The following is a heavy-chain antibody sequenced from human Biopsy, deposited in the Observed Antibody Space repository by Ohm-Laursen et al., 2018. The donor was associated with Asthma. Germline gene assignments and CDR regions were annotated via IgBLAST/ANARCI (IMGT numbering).Heavy chain of an antibody. D-gene: IGHD3-9*01. J-gene: IGHJ3*01. CDR1: GYTFIHFA. V-gene: IGHV1-3*01. CDR2: INAGDGNT. CDR3: ARTYYDFLTGQVNDAFAL. Sequence: VAAVKVSCKGSGYTFIHFAIHWVRQAPGQRLEWMGWINAGDGNTKYSQKFQGRVTITRDTSASTAYMDLRSLRSEATAMYYCARTYYDFLTGQVNDAFALWGQGTMVTVSS.